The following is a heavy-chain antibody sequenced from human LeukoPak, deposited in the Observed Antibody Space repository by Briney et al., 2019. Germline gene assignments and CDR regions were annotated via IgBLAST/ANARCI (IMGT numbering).Heavy chain of an antibody. CDR3: ARDRGQWLTNWFDP. D-gene: IGHD6-19*01. CDR2: IYSGGST. CDR1: GFTVSSNY. V-gene: IGHV3-66*01. Sequence: GGSLRLSCAASGFTVSSNYMSWVRQAPGKGLEWVSVIYSGGSTYYADSVKGRFTISRDNSKNTLYLQMNSLRAEDTAVYYCARDRGQWLTNWFDPWDQEPWSPSPQ. J-gene: IGHJ5*02.